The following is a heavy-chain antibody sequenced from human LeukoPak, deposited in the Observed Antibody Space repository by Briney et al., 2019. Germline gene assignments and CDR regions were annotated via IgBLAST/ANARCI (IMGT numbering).Heavy chain of an antibody. CDR2: IRYDGTNK. D-gene: IGHD2-8*01. CDR1: AFTFSNFG. CDR3: AKAGRPMVYAAY. J-gene: IGHJ4*02. Sequence: GGSLRLSCAASAFTFSNFGMHWVRQAPGKGLEWVTFIRYDGTNKYYADSVRGRFTVSRDNSKNTLYLQMISLKPEDTAVYYCAKAGRPMVYAAYWGQGTLVTVSS. V-gene: IGHV3-30*02.